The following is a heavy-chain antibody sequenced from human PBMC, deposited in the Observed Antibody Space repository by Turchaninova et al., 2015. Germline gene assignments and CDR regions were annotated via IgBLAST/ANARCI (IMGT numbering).Heavy chain of an antibody. V-gene: IGHV1-2*02. D-gene: IGHD1-1*01. Sequence: QERLVQSGAEVKEPGASVRVSCEASGYDFTAFYIHWVRQAPGQGREWMGWFYPKNGDTLYAPKFQGRVSMTSDTSITTAFMELRSLRPDDTGMYFCVAGSTPWGQGTMVTVSS. J-gene: IGHJ3*01. CDR2: FYPKNGDT. CDR3: VAGSTP. CDR1: GYDFTAFY.